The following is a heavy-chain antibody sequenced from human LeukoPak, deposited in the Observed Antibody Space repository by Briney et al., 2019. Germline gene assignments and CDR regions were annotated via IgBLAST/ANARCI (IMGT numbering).Heavy chain of an antibody. CDR2: INHSGST. Sequence: SETLSLTCAVYGGSFSGYYWSWIRQPPGKGLEWIGEINHSGSTNYNPSLKSRVTISVDTSKNQFSLKLGSVTAADTAVYYCARPMVVTALFASDYWGQGTLVTVSS. D-gene: IGHD2-21*02. V-gene: IGHV4-34*01. J-gene: IGHJ4*02. CDR1: GGSFSGYY. CDR3: ARPMVVTALFASDY.